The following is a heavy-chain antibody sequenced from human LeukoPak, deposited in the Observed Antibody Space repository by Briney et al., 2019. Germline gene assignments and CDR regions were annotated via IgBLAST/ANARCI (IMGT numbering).Heavy chain of an antibody. CDR2: IYYSGST. D-gene: IGHD4-11*01. J-gene: IGHJ5*02. CDR1: GGSISSYY. V-gene: IGHV4-59*08. CDR3: ARQVTTSPNWFDP. Sequence: SETLSLTCTVSGGSISSYYWSWIRQPPGKGLEWIGYIYYSGSTNYNPSLKSRVTISVDTSKNQFSLKLSSVTAADTAVYYCARQVTTSPNWFDPWGQGTLVTVSS.